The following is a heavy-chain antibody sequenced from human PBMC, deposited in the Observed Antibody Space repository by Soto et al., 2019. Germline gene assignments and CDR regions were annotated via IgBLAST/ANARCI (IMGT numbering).Heavy chain of an antibody. J-gene: IGHJ4*02. D-gene: IGHD6-19*01. Sequence: SETLSRTCTVSGGPIAPFSWTWIRQSPGKGLESIGYVYYNGSTNYNPALKGRVTISLDTSKSQFSLRLSSVTAADTAVYYCARTRGRGQWRDFYFDFWGQGSLVTVSS. CDR1: GGPIAPFS. V-gene: IGHV4-59*12. CDR3: ARTRGRGQWRDFYFDF. CDR2: VYYNGST.